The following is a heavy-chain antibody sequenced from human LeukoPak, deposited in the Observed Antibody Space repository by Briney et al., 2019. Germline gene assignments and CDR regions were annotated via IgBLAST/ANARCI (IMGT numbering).Heavy chain of an antibody. CDR2: IKSKTDGGTT. D-gene: IGHD6-19*01. J-gene: IGHJ6*03. Sequence: PGGSLRLSCAASGFTFSNAWMSCVRQAPGKGLEWVGRIKSKTDGGTTDYAAPVKGRFTISRDDSKNTLYLQMNSLKTEDTAVYYCTTGIAVAANRNYYYYYYMDVWGKGTTVTVSS. V-gene: IGHV3-15*01. CDR1: GFTFSNAW. CDR3: TTGIAVAANRNYYYYYYMDV.